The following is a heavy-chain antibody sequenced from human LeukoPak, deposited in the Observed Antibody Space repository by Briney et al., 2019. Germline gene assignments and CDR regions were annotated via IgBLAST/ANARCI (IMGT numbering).Heavy chain of an antibody. CDR1: GFTFSSYN. Sequence: GGSLRLSCAASGFTFSSYNMNWVRQAPGKGLEWVSSISTSSSYRYYADSVKGRFTISRDNAKNSLYLQMNSLRAEDTAVYYCARDVVVVVAADSNFDYWGQGTLVTVSS. D-gene: IGHD2-15*01. V-gene: IGHV3-21*01. CDR2: ISTSSSYR. CDR3: ARDVVVVVAADSNFDY. J-gene: IGHJ4*02.